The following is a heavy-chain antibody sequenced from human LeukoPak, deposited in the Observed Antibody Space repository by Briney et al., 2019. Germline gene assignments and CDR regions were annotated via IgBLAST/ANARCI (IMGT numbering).Heavy chain of an antibody. CDR1: GFTFSSYW. Sequence: PGGSLRLSCAASGFTFSSYWMSGVGPARGKGLEWVANIKQDGSEKYYVDSVKGRFTISRDNAKNSLYLQMNSLRAEDTAVYYCARAPYCIGGSCRFDYWGQGTLVTVSS. CDR3: ARAPYCIGGSCRFDY. V-gene: IGHV3-7*03. CDR2: IKQDGSEK. D-gene: IGHD2-15*01. J-gene: IGHJ4*02.